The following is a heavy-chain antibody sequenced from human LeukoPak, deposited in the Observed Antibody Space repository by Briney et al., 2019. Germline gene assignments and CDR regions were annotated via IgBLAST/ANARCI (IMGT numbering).Heavy chain of an antibody. CDR3: ARGARYTTIWYSLDY. Sequence: GGSLRLSCAASGFTFSSYAMHWVRQAPGKGLEWVAVISYDGSNEYYAVSVKGRFTISRDNSKNTLYLQMNSLRAEDTAVYYCARGARYTTIWYSLDYWGQGTLVTVSS. J-gene: IGHJ4*02. CDR2: ISYDGSNE. D-gene: IGHD6-13*01. V-gene: IGHV3-30-3*01. CDR1: GFTFSSYA.